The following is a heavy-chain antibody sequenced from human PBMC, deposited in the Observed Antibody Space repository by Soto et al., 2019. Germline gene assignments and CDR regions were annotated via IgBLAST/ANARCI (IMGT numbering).Heavy chain of an antibody. V-gene: IGHV1-24*01. D-gene: IGHD3-10*01. J-gene: IGHJ5*02. Sequence: ASVKVSCKVSGYTLTELSMHWVRQAPGKGLEWMGGFDPEDGETIYAQKFQGRVTMTEDTSTDTAYMELSSLRSEDTAVYYCATAFWFGELLPSKALFDPWGQGTLVTVSS. CDR2: FDPEDGET. CDR1: GYTLTELS. CDR3: ATAFWFGELLPSKALFDP.